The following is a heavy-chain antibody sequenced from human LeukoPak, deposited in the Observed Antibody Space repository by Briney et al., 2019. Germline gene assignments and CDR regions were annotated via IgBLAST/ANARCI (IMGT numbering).Heavy chain of an antibody. D-gene: IGHD2-15*01. CDR1: GYXFTNFS. Sequence: ASVKVSCKSSGYXFTNFSIIWVRQAPGQGLEWMGWVSGYLKDANSAQKFYVKNTKYAERFHDRVTMTADTSTSTAYMELSSLKFDDTAVYFCARDLPVVALVMDYWGQGTLITVSS. V-gene: IGHV1-18*01. J-gene: IGHJ4*02. CDR3: ARDLPVVALVMDY. CDR2: VSGYLKDANSAQKFYVKNT.